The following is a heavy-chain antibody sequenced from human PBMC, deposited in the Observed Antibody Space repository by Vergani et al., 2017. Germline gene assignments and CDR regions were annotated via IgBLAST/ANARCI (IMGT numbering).Heavy chain of an antibody. CDR2: LYPGDSDT. V-gene: IGHV5-51*01. Sequence: EVQLVQSGAEVKKPGESLKISCKGSGYSFTSYWIGWVRQMPGKGLEWMGILYPGDSDTRYSPSFQGQVTISADKSISTAYLQWSSLKASDTAMYYCARPSKWFGESDDAFDIWGQGTMVTVSS. CDR1: GYSFTSYW. J-gene: IGHJ3*02. D-gene: IGHD3-10*01. CDR3: ARPSKWFGESDDAFDI.